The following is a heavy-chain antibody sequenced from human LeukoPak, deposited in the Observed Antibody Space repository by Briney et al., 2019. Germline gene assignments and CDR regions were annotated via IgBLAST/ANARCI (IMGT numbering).Heavy chain of an antibody. CDR3: ARGRSSMVRGYYYYYMDV. CDR1: SGSISSFY. Sequence: AETLSLTCTVSSGSISSFYWSWLRQPPGKGLEWIGYISYSGSTNYNPSLKSRVTISVDTSKHQFSLKLSSVTAADTAVYYCARGRSSMVRGYYYYYMDVWGKGTTVTISS. D-gene: IGHD3-10*01. J-gene: IGHJ6*03. CDR2: ISYSGST. V-gene: IGHV4-59*01.